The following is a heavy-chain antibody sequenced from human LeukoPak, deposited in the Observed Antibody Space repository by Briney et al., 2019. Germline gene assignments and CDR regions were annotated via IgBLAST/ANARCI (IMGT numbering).Heavy chain of an antibody. V-gene: IGHV3-48*03. CDR3: ARLTRVVRVAAAGTLFDY. Sequence: GGSLRLSCEASGFTFSSYEMNWVRQAPGKGLEWVSYISSSGSTIYYADSVKGRFTISGDNSKNTLYLQMNSLRAEDAAVYYCARLTRVVRVAAAGTLFDYWGQGTLVTVSS. J-gene: IGHJ4*02. CDR1: GFTFSSYE. CDR2: ISSSGSTI. D-gene: IGHD6-13*01.